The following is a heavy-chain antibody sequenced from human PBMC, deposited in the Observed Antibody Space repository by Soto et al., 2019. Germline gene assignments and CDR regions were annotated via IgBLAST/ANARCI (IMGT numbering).Heavy chain of an antibody. CDR3: ARVRAYTMVRGVITYGMDV. V-gene: IGHV4-30-4*01. CDR2: IYYSGST. D-gene: IGHD3-10*01. J-gene: IGHJ6*02. Sequence: QVQLHESGPGLVKPSQTLSLTCTVSGGSISSGDYYWSWIRQPPGKGLEWIGYIYYSGSTYYNPSLKSRVTISVDTSKNQFSLKLSSVTAADTAVYYCARVRAYTMVRGVITYGMDVWGQGTTVTVSS. CDR1: GGSISSGDYY.